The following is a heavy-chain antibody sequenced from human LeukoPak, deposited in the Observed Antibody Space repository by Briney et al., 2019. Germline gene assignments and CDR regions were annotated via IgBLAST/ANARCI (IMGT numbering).Heavy chain of an antibody. V-gene: IGHV4-39*01. J-gene: IGHJ6*03. CDR3: ARVGATYPHYYMDV. Sequence: SETLSLTCTVSGDSISSSGDYWGWIRQPPGKGLEWIGNIYYSGSTYYSPSLKSRVTIAVDTSKNQFSLKLTSVTAADTAVYYCARVGATYPHYYMDVWGKGTTVTVAS. CDR1: GDSISSSGDY. CDR2: IYYSGST. D-gene: IGHD3-16*01.